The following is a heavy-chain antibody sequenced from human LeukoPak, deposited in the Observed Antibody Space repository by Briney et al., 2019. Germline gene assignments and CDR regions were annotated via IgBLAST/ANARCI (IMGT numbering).Heavy chain of an antibody. J-gene: IGHJ4*02. V-gene: IGHV4-30-2*01. CDR2: IYHSGTT. Sequence: SQTLSLTCAVSGGSISSGGYSWSWIRQPPGKGLEWIGYIYHSGTTYYNPSLQSRVTMSVDTSKNQFSLKLSSVTAVDTAVYYCARKENVYYYFDYWGQGTLVTVSS. D-gene: IGHD3-10*01. CDR1: GGSISSGGYS. CDR3: ARKENVYYYFDY.